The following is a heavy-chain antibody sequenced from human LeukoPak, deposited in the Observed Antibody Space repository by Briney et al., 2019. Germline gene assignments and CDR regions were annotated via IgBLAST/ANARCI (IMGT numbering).Heavy chain of an antibody. Sequence: GGSLRLSCAASGFTFSRYWMSWVRQAPGKGLEWVSYISSSGSTIYYADSVKGRFTISRDNAKNSLYLQMNSLRAEDTAVYYCARRVGDADDAFDIWGQGTMVTVSS. D-gene: IGHD2-15*01. CDR1: GFTFSRYW. CDR3: ARRVGDADDAFDI. V-gene: IGHV3-11*01. CDR2: ISSSGSTI. J-gene: IGHJ3*02.